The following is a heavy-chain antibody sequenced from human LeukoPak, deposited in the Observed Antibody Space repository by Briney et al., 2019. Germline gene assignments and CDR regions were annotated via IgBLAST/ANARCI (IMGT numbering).Heavy chain of an antibody. CDR3: ARRNIAVAGGFDY. CDR2: MSSGGST. D-gene: IGHD6-19*01. Sequence: SETLSLTCSVSGVSIRSGDYYWGWIRQSPGKGLEWIGSMSSGGSTNYNPSLKSRVTISVDTSKNQFSLKLSSVTAADTAVYYCARRNIAVAGGFDYWGQGTLVTVSS. J-gene: IGHJ4*02. V-gene: IGHV4-39*07. CDR1: GVSIRSGDYY.